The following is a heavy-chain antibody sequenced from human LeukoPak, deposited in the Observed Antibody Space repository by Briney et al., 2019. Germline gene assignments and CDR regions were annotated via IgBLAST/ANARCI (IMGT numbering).Heavy chain of an antibody. CDR3: ASMYYGSGSYDY. Sequence: GGSLRLSCAASGFTFSSYEMNWVRQAPGKGLEWVSYISSSGSTIYYADSVKGRFTISRDNAKNSLYLQMNSLSAEDTAIYYCASMYYGSGSYDYWGQGTLVTVSS. D-gene: IGHD3-10*01. J-gene: IGHJ4*02. CDR1: GFTFSSYE. CDR2: ISSSGSTI. V-gene: IGHV3-48*03.